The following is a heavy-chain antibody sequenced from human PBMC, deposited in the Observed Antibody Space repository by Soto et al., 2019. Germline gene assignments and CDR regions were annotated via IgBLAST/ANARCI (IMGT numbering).Heavy chain of an antibody. V-gene: IGHV1-18*01. CDR2: ISAYNGNT. J-gene: IGHJ3*02. Sequence: GTSVKLSCEASGYTFTSYGISWVRQAPGQGLEWMGWISAYNGNTNYAQKLQGRVTMTTDTSTSTAYMELRSLRSDDTAVYYCARVWLADAFDIWGQGTMVTVSS. D-gene: IGHD6-19*01. CDR3: ARVWLADAFDI. CDR1: GYTFTSYG.